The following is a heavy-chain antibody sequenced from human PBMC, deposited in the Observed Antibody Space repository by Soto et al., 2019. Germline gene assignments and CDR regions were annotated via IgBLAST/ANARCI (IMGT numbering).Heavy chain of an antibody. CDR3: AREGITMVRGVIITLYYYGMDV. CDR2: ISYDGSNK. J-gene: IGHJ6*02. D-gene: IGHD3-10*01. CDR1: GFTFSSYA. V-gene: IGHV3-30-3*01. Sequence: GGSLRLSCAASGFTFSSYAMHWVRQAPGKGLEWVAAISYDGSNKYYADSVKGRFTISRDNSKNTLCLQMNSLRAEDTAVYYCAREGITMVRGVIITLYYYGMDVWGQGTTVTVSS.